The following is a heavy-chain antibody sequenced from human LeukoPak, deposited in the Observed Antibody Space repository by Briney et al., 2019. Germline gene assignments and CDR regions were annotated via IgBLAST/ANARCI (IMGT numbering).Heavy chain of an antibody. CDR2: MNHSGNT. CDR3: ARANYYDSSGHCTRTDPFDY. Sequence: SETLSLTCAVYGGSFSGYYWSWIRQSPGEGLEWIGEMNHSGNTNYNPSLKSRVTISVDTSKSQFSLQLNSVTAADTAVYYCARANYYDSSGHCTRTDPFDYWGQGTLVSVSS. V-gene: IGHV4-34*01. CDR1: GGSFSGYY. J-gene: IGHJ4*02. D-gene: IGHD3-22*01.